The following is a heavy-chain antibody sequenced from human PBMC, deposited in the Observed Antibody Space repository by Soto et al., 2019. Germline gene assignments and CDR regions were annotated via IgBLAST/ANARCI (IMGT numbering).Heavy chain of an antibody. D-gene: IGHD5-12*01. CDR1: GFTFSTYG. Sequence: PGGSLRLSCAASGFTFSTYGMHWVRQAPGKGLEWVAVISYDGSNKYYGDSVKGRFTISRDNSKNTLYLQMNSLTPEDTAVYYCAKDRGGYVMDITYWGQGTLVTVSS. CDR3: AKDRGGYVMDITY. V-gene: IGHV3-30*18. CDR2: ISYDGSNK. J-gene: IGHJ4*02.